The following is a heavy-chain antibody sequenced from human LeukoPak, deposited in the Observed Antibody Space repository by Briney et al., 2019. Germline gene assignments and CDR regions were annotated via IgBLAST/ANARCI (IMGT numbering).Heavy chain of an antibody. V-gene: IGHV3-7*01. CDR2: IKQDGSEK. J-gene: IGHJ4*02. CDR3: AREDHSKYEY. D-gene: IGHD4-11*01. Sequence: SEGSLRLSCVASGFTFSSYWRSWVRQAPGKGPEWVASIKQDGSEKFYVDSVKGRFTISKDNAKNSLYLQMNSLRAEDTAVYYCAREDHSKYEYWGQGTLVTVSS. CDR1: GFTFSSYW.